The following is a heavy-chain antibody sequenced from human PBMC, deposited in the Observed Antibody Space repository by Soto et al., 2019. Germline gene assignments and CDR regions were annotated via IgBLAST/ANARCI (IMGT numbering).Heavy chain of an antibody. V-gene: IGHV4-30-4*01. CDR1: GGSISSGDYY. D-gene: IGHD5-18*01. CDR3: DRESDTALYYFDY. J-gene: IGHJ4*02. Sequence: SETLSLTCTVSGGSISSGDYYWSWIRQPPGKGLEWIGYIYYSGSTYYNPSLKSRVTISVDTSKNQFSLKLSSVTAADTAVYYCDRESDTALYYFDYWGQGTLVTVSS. CDR2: IYYSGST.